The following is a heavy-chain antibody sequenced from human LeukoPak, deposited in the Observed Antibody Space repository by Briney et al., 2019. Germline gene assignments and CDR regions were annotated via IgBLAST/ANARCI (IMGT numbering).Heavy chain of an antibody. D-gene: IGHD5-24*01. CDR1: GFTFSSYA. Sequence: GGSLRLSCAASGFTFSSYAMSWVRQAPGKGLEWVSAISGSGGSTYYADSVKGRFTISRDNSKNTLYLQMNSLRAEDTAVYYCARDPGEGGYNRLGYFDSWGQGTLATVSS. J-gene: IGHJ4*02. V-gene: IGHV3-23*01. CDR2: ISGSGGST. CDR3: ARDPGEGGYNRLGYFDS.